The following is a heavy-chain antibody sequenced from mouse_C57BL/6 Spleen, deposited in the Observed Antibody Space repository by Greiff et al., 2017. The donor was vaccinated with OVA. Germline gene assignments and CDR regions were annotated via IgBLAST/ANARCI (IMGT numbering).Heavy chain of an antibody. J-gene: IGHJ1*03. CDR1: GYSFTSYY. Sequence: QVQLKESGPELVKPGASVKISCKASGYSFTSYYIHWVKQRPGQGLEWIGWIYPGSGNTKYNEKFKGKATLTADTSSSTAYMQLSILTSEDSAVYYCATYDGYPYWYFDVWGTGTTVTVSS. V-gene: IGHV1-66*01. CDR2: IYPGSGNT. D-gene: IGHD2-3*01. CDR3: ATYDGYPYWYFDV.